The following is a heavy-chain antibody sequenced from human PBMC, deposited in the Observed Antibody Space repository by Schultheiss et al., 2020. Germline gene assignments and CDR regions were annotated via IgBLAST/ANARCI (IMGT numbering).Heavy chain of an antibody. CDR3: ARDSSSIAARPTTSNYYYYGMDV. CDR1: GGSISSGGYY. D-gene: IGHD6-6*01. Sequence: SETLSLTCTVSGGSISSGGYYWSWIRQHPGKGLEWIGYIYYSGSTYYNPSLKSRVTISVDTSKNQFSLKLSSVTAADTAVYYCARDSSSIAARPTTSNYYYYGMDVWGQGTTVTVYS. CDR2: IYYSGST. J-gene: IGHJ6*02. V-gene: IGHV4-31*03.